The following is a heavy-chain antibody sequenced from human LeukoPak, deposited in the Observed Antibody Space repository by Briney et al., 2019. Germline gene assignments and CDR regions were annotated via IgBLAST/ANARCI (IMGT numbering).Heavy chain of an antibody. Sequence: PSETLSLTCTVSGGSISSYYWSWIRQPAGKGLEWIGRIYTSGSTNYNPSLKSRVTMSVDTSKNQFSLKLSSVTAADTAVYYCARHLPRYYYYHMDVWGKGTTVTVSS. CDR2: IYTSGST. J-gene: IGHJ6*03. V-gene: IGHV4-4*07. CDR3: ARHLPRYYYYHMDV. CDR1: GGSISSYY.